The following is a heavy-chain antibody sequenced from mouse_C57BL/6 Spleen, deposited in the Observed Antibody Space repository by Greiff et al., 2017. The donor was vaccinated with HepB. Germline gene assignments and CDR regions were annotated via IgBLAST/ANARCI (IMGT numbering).Heavy chain of an antibody. CDR2: ISSGSSTI. CDR1: GFTFSDYG. J-gene: IGHJ4*01. Sequence: EVKLVESGGGLVKPGGSLKLSCAASGFTFSDYGMHWVRQAPEKGLEWVAYISSGSSTIYYADTVKGRFTISRDNAKNTLFLQMISLRSEDTAMYYCAREADYYAMDYWGQGTSVTVSS. CDR3: AREADYYAMDY. V-gene: IGHV5-17*01.